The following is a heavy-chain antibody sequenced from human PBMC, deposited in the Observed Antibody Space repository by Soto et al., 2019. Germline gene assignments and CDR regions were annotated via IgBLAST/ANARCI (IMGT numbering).Heavy chain of an antibody. V-gene: IGHV3-23*01. CDR1: GFAFSRYG. CDR3: SRFGPGADY. D-gene: IGHD3-3*01. J-gene: IGHJ4*02. Sequence: EVQLLESGGASVQPGGSVRLSCVVSGFAFSRYGMNWVRRAPGKGLEWVAHISGSGYSTNYAESVKGRFTISRDNSKGTLYLQMNSLTVEDTALYYCSRFGPGADYWGQGTLVTVSS. CDR2: ISGSGYST.